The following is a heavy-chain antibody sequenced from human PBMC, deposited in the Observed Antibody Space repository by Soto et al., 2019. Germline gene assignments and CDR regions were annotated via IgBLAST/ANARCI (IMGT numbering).Heavy chain of an antibody. Sequence: GGSLRLSCAASGFTFSSYSMNSVRQAPGKGQEWVSSISSSSSYIYSAAPVKGRFTISRDNAKNPLYLQMNSLRAEDTAVYYCARVTRYDYDSSGYFQDDYWGQGTLVTVSS. J-gene: IGHJ4*02. D-gene: IGHD3-22*01. CDR1: GFTFSSYS. V-gene: IGHV3-21*01. CDR3: ARVTRYDYDSSGYFQDDY. CDR2: ISSSSSYI.